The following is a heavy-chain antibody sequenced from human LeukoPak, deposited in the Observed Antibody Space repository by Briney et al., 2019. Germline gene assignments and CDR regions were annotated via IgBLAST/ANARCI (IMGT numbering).Heavy chain of an antibody. CDR2: MNPNSGNT. D-gene: IGHD6-13*01. V-gene: IGHV1-8*01. Sequence: WASVEVSCKASGYTFTSYDINWVRQATGQGLEWMGWMNPNSGNTGYAQKFQGRVTMTRNTSISTAYMELSSLRSEDTAVYYCARVYSSSWYDWFDPWGQGTLVTVSS. CDR3: ARVYSSSWYDWFDP. J-gene: IGHJ5*02. CDR1: GYTFTSYD.